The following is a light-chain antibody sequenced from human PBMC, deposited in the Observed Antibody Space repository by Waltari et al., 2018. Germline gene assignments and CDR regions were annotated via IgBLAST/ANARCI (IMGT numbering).Light chain of an antibody. J-gene: IGKJ4*01. CDR2: GAS. V-gene: IGKV3-15*01. CDR1: QSVGSE. Sequence: ETVMTQYPGPLSVSPGDRVIISCRASQSVGSELAWYQQRPGQPPRLLIYGASTRVTGLPARFSGSGSGTEFTLTISSLQSEDFGLYYCQQYDNWPLTVGGGTKVEIK. CDR3: QQYDNWPLT.